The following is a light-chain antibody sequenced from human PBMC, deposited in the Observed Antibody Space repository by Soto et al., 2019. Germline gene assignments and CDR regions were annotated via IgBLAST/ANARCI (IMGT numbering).Light chain of an antibody. CDR3: QQSYSTPWT. V-gene: IGKV1-39*01. CDR2: AAS. J-gene: IGKJ1*01. Sequence: DIQLTQSPSSLSASVGDSVTITCRASQSISTYLNWYQQKPGKAPNLLIYAASTLQSGVPSRFRGSRSGTDFTLTITSLQPEDFATYYCQQSYSTPWTFGQGTKVEIK. CDR1: QSISTY.